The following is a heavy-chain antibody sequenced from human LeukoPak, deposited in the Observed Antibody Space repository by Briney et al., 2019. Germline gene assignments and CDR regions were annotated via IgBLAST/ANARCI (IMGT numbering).Heavy chain of an antibody. CDR2: ISTSSSSI. D-gene: IGHD1-26*01. CDR3: ARDDGRYSRSPGCDY. Sequence: GRSLRLSWAAFGFTFSNYAMSWVRQAPGKGLEWVSSISTSSSSIYSPDSVKGRFTFFRDSARNSLFLQMYSLRAQDRVVFYCARDDGRYSRSPGCDYWGQGTLVTVSS. V-gene: IGHV3-21*01. J-gene: IGHJ4*02. CDR1: GFTFSNYA.